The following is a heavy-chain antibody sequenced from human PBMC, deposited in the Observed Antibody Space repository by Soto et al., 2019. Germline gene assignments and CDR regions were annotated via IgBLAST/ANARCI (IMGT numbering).Heavy chain of an antibody. D-gene: IGHD1-20*01. V-gene: IGHV3-23*01. Sequence: LRLSCAGNGLTMSTYAMSWVRQAPGKGLEWVSTIAGVDIFYADSLQGRFTISIDNSKNLLFLQMNSLTADDTATYYCAKDHFKGNGIYDGFDVWGQGTTVTVSS. CDR3: AKDHFKGNGIYDGFDV. CDR2: IAGVDI. J-gene: IGHJ3*01. CDR1: GLTMSTYA.